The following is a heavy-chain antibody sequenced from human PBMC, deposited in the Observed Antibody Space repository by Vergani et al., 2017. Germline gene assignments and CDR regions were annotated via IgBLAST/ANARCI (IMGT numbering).Heavy chain of an antibody. CDR2: IIPIFGTA. V-gene: IGHV1-69*18. D-gene: IGHD2-2*01. J-gene: IGHJ5*02. CDR3: AKRPGTVPAAIAGNWFDP. Sequence: QVQLVQSGAEVKKPGSSVKVSCKASGGTFSSYAISWVRQAPGQGLEWMGRIIPIFGTANYAQKFQGRVTITADESTSTAYMELSSLRSEDTAVYYCAKRPGTVPAAIAGNWFDPWGQGTLVTVSS. CDR1: GGTFSSYA.